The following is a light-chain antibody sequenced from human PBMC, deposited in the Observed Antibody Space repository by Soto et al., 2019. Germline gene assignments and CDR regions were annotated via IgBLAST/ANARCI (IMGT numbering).Light chain of an antibody. Sequence: EIVLTQSPGTLSLSPGERATLSCGASQSVTSNYLAWYQQKPGQAPRLLIYGASSRATGIPDRFSGSGSGTEFTLTISSLQSEDFAVYSCQQYNDWPPLTFGGGTKVDIK. CDR2: GAS. CDR3: QQYNDWPPLT. V-gene: IGKV3-20*01. J-gene: IGKJ4*01. CDR1: QSVTSNY.